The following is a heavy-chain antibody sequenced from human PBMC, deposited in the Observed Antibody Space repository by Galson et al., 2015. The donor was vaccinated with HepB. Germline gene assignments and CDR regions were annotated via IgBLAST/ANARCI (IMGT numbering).Heavy chain of an antibody. J-gene: IGHJ4*02. CDR3: ARETSKLGSGWYGDFDY. Sequence: CTASGYTFTSYYMHWVRQAPGQGLEWMGWINPNSGGTNYAQKFQGWVTMTRDTSISTAYMELSRLRSDDTAVYYCARETSKLGSGWYGDFDYWGQGTLVTVSS. CDR1: GYTFTSYY. V-gene: IGHV1-2*04. CDR2: INPNSGGT. D-gene: IGHD6-19*01.